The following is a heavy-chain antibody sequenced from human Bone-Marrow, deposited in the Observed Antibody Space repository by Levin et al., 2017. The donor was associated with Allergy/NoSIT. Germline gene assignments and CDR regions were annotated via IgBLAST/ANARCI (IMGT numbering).Heavy chain of an antibody. J-gene: IGHJ4*02. CDR2: ISYDGSNK. D-gene: IGHD1-26*01. V-gene: IGHV3-30-3*01. CDR3: ARDGLIVGATQFDY. CDR1: GFTFSSYA. Sequence: PGGSLRLSCAASGFTFSSYAMHWVRQAPGKGLEWVAVISYDGSNKYYADSVKGRFTISRDNSKNTLYLQMNSLRAEDTAVYYCARDGLIVGATQFDYWGRGALVAVSS.